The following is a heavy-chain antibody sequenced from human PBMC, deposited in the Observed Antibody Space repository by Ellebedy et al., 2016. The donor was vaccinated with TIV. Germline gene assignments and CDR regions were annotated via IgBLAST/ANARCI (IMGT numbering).Heavy chain of an antibody. CDR3: ARDSMVGATTDDAFDI. V-gene: IGHV4-4*07. CDR1: GGSISSYY. D-gene: IGHD1-26*01. CDR2: IYTSGST. Sequence: SETLSLTXTVSGGSISSYYWSWIRQPAGKGLEWIGRIYTSGSTNYNPSLKSRVTMSVDTSKNQFSLKLRSVTAADTAVYYCARDSMVGATTDDAFDIWGQGTMVTVSS. J-gene: IGHJ3*02.